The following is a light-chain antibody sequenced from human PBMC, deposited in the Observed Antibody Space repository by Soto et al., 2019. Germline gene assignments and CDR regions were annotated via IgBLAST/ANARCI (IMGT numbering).Light chain of an antibody. Sequence: QSALTQPPSASGSPGQSVTISCTGTSSDVGGYNYVSWYQHHPGKAPKLMIYEVSKRPSGVPDRFSGSKSGNTASLTVSGLQAEDEADYYCSSYAGSNNVVFSGGTKLTVL. CDR3: SSYAGSNNVV. J-gene: IGLJ2*01. V-gene: IGLV2-8*01. CDR1: SSDVGGYNY. CDR2: EVS.